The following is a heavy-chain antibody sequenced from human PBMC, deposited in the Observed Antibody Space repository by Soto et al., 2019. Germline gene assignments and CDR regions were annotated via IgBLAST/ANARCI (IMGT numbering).Heavy chain of an antibody. J-gene: IGHJ3*02. CDR2: VYYSGNT. V-gene: IGHV4-39*01. Sequence: QLQLQESGPGLVKPSETLSLTCTVSGGSINSENFYWGWIRQPPGKGLEWIGTVYYSGNTYYDSSLKLRVTISVDTSKNQFSLKLSSVTAADTAVYHCASLTRYNSGWYRTLDIWGQGTVVTVSS. CDR3: ASLTRYNSGWYRTLDI. D-gene: IGHD6-19*01. CDR1: GGSINSENFY.